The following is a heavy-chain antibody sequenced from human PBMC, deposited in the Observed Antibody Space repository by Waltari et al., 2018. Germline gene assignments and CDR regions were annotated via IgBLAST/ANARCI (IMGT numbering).Heavy chain of an antibody. D-gene: IGHD2-15*01. V-gene: IGHV1-69-2*01. Sequence: VQLLQSGAEVKKPGATVNISCQSSGYTFTDYYIHWVKQTPGKGLEWMGRVGPKDGETIYAEKFQDRVTISADTSTDTVYMIMNGLRFDDTALYFCSRSGSDDWFDPWGRGTPVTVVS. CDR2: VGPKDGET. CDR3: SRSGSDDWFDP. CDR1: GYTFTDYY. J-gene: IGHJ5*02.